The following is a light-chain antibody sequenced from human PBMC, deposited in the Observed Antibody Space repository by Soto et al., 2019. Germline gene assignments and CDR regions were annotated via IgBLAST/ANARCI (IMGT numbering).Light chain of an antibody. Sequence: EIVMTQSPATLSVSPGERATLSCRASQSLSSSKLAWYQQRPGQAPRLLVYGASTRATGIPARFSGSGSGTEFTLTITSLQSQDFAVYYCQQYDTWPRTFGQGTKVDIK. CDR1: QSLSSS. V-gene: IGKV3-15*01. CDR2: GAS. CDR3: QQYDTWPRT. J-gene: IGKJ1*01.